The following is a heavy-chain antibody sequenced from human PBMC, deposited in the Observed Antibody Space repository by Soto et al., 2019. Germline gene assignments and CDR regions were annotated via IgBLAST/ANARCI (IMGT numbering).Heavy chain of an antibody. CDR2: ISPQTGGT. D-gene: IGHD1-26*01. Sequence: ASVKVSCKGSGYTFTGYYIHWVRQTPGQGPEWMGEISPQTGGTKYAQKYQGRVTMTRDTSITTVYMELSNLSPDDTAVYYCGRGRSGEIVIFYWGQGTLVTVSP. CDR1: GYTFTGYY. V-gene: IGHV1-2*02. CDR3: GRGRSGEIVIFY. J-gene: IGHJ4*02.